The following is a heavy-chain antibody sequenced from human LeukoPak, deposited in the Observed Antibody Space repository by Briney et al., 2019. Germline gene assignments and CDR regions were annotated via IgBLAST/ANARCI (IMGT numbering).Heavy chain of an antibody. J-gene: IGHJ4*02. CDR3: ARGYDILTGYLDY. CDR1: GGSISSYY. V-gene: IGHV4-59*01. Sequence: PSETLSLTCTVSGGSISSYYWSWIRQPPGEGLEWIGYIYYSGSTNYNPSLKSRVTISVDTSKNQFSLKLSSVTAADTAVYYCARGYDILTGYLDYWGQGTLVTVSS. D-gene: IGHD3-9*01. CDR2: IYYSGST.